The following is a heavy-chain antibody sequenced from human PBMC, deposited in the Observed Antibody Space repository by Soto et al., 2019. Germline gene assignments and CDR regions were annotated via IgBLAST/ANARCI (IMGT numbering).Heavy chain of an antibody. D-gene: IGHD6-13*01. J-gene: IGHJ4*02. CDR3: ARVRSIAAAFDY. V-gene: IGHV4-34*01. Sequence: QVQLQQWGAGLLKPSETLSLTCAVYGGSFSGYYWSWIRQPPGKGLEWIGEINHSGSTNYNPSLKSRVTISVDTSKNQFSLKLSSVTAADTDVYYCARVRSIAAAFDYWGQGTLVTVSS. CDR1: GGSFSGYY. CDR2: INHSGST.